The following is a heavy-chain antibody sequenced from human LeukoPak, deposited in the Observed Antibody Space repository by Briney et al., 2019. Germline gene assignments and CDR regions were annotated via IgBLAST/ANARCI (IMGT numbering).Heavy chain of an antibody. J-gene: IGHJ4*02. Sequence: SETLSLTCTVSGGSISSYYWSWIRQPPGKGLGWIGYIYYSGSTNYNPSLKSRVTISVDTSKNQFSLQLSSVTAADTAVYYCARNRLRLDYWGQGTLVTVSS. CDR2: IYYSGST. CDR3: ARNRLRLDY. CDR1: GGSISSYY. V-gene: IGHV4-59*01. D-gene: IGHD4-17*01.